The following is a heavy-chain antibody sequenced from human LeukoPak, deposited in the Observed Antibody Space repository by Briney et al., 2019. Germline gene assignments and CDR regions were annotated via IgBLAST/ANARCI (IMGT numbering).Heavy chain of an antibody. D-gene: IGHD3-10*01. CDR3: ARRMYWGYMVRGLNWFDP. V-gene: IGHV4-34*01. CDR2: INHSGST. Sequence: TSETLSLTCAVYGGSFSGYYWSWIRQPPGKGLEWIGEINHSGSTNYNPSLKSRVTISVDTSKNQFSLKLSSVTAADTAVYYCARRMYWGYMVRGLNWFDPWGQGTLVTVSS. J-gene: IGHJ5*02. CDR1: GGSFSGYY.